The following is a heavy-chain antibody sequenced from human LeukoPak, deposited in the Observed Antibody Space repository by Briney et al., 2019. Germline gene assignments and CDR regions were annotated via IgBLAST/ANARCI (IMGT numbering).Heavy chain of an antibody. CDR1: GFTFSSYA. J-gene: IGHJ6*02. Sequence: GRSLRLSCAASGFTFSSYAMFWVRQAPGKGLEWVAVISYDGGNKYYADSVKGRFTISRDNSKNTLYLQMNSLRAEDTAVYYCAKELRSGHYYYYGMDVWGQGTTVTVSS. D-gene: IGHD3-10*02. CDR2: ISYDGGNK. CDR3: AKELRSGHYYYYGMDV. V-gene: IGHV3-30-3*02.